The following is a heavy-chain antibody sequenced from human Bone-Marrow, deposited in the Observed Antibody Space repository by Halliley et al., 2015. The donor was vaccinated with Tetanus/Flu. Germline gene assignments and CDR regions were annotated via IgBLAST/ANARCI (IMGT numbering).Heavy chain of an antibody. J-gene: IGHJ5*02. CDR2: IRRPGGTT. Sequence: IRRPGGTTHYVNSVKGIFTIPRDNSRNALYLQLSSLRSEYTAVYYCVKDLWARELSYGPFDPWGQGTPVTVSS. CDR3: VKDLWARELSYGPFDP. D-gene: IGHD3-16*01. V-gene: IGHV3-64D*06.